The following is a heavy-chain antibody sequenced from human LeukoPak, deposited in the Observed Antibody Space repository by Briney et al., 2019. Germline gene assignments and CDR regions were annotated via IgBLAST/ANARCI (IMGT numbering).Heavy chain of an antibody. D-gene: IGHD1-20*01. V-gene: IGHV4-34*01. Sequence: SETLSLTCAVYGGSFSGYYWNWIRQPPGKGLEWIGESSHGGNTKYNPSLKSRVTISVDTSKNQFSLKLSSVTAADTAVYYCARTGNNFKDTCDYWGQGTLVTVSS. CDR3: ARTGNNFKDTCDY. CDR2: SSHGGNT. CDR1: GGSFSGYY. J-gene: IGHJ4*02.